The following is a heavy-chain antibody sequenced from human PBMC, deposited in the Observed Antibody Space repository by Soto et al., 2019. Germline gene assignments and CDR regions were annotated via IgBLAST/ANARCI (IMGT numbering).Heavy chain of an antibody. CDR3: AREVGYCRRTSCDCSGMDV. Sequence: APVEAASKASRSTLDGRYRRAARQAPGQGLDWMGWSNPHSGGTNEAKTFQGWVTMTRDTSISTAYMELSRLRSDDTAVYYCAREVGYCRRTSCDCSGMDVWGQGTTVTLPS. J-gene: IGHJ6*02. CDR2: SNPHSGGT. D-gene: IGHD2-2*01. CDR1: RSTLDGRY. V-gene: IGHV1-2*04.